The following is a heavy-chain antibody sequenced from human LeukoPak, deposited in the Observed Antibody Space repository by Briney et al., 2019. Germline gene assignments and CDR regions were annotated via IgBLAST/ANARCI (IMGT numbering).Heavy chain of an antibody. V-gene: IGHV3-21*01. Sequence: GGSLRLSCAASGFTFSSYSMNWVRQAPGKGLEWVSSISSSSSYIYYADSVKGRFTTSRDNAKNSLYLQMNSLRAEDTAVYYCARDGGITLVRGVIMGDYYYYYMDVWGRGTTVTVSS. CDR1: GFTFSSYS. CDR3: ARDGGITLVRGVIMGDYYYYYMDV. J-gene: IGHJ6*03. D-gene: IGHD3-10*01. CDR2: ISSSSSYI.